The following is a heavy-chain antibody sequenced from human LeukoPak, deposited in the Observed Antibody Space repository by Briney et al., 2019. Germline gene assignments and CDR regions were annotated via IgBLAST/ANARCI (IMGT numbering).Heavy chain of an antibody. CDR2: VHHSGGT. Sequence: SETLSLTCAVSGGCISSSNWWSWVRQPPGKGLEWIGEVHHSGGTNYNPSLKSRVTISADRSNNRFSLSLNSVTAADTAVFYCARGEEYGSGTVHFDYWGQGILVTVSS. J-gene: IGHJ4*02. CDR1: GGCISSSNW. CDR3: ARGEEYGSGTVHFDY. D-gene: IGHD3-10*01. V-gene: IGHV4-4*02.